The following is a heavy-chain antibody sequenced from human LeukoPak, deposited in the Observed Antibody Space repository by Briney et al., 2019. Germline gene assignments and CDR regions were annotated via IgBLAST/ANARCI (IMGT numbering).Heavy chain of an antibody. V-gene: IGHV3-23*01. J-gene: IGHJ4*02. Sequence: GGSLRLSCAASGITFSNYVMSRVRQAPGKGLEWVSAISGGGRNTYYAASVKGRFTISRDNSKNMLHLQMNSLRAEDTAVCYCAKDRTSMVTTGLDYWGQGTLVTVSS. CDR3: AKDRTSMVTTGLDY. CDR2: ISGGGRNT. D-gene: IGHD4-17*01. CDR1: GITFSNYV.